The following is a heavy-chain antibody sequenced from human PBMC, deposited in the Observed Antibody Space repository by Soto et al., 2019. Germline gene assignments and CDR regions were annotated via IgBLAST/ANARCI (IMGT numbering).Heavy chain of an antibody. V-gene: IGHV4-39*01. D-gene: IGHD6-13*01. Sequence: SETLPLTWSVSGGSISSGSYCWGWIRQTPGRGLEWIASMYHGGTTYSNPSLKSRVTISVDTSKNQFSLRLTSVTAADTAVYYCARRGVRAAATNWVDSWGQGILVTVSS. CDR2: MYHGGTT. CDR3: ARRGVRAAATNWVDS. CDR1: GGSISSGSYC. J-gene: IGHJ5*01.